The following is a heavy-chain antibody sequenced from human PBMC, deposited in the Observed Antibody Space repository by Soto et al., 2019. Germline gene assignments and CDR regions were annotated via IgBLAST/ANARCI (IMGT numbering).Heavy chain of an antibody. Sequence: QVQLQESGPGLVKPSQTLSLTCTVSGGSVSSDDYFWSWIRQPPGKGLEWIGYIHHPGSTHYNQSFTSRVTISVDMSKNEFSLKLSSVTAADTAVYYCARDGDAFGAPLDYWGQGTLVTVSS. CDR2: IHHPGST. V-gene: IGHV4-30-4*01. CDR1: GGSVSSDDYF. J-gene: IGHJ4*02. CDR3: ARDGDAFGAPLDY. D-gene: IGHD3-10*01.